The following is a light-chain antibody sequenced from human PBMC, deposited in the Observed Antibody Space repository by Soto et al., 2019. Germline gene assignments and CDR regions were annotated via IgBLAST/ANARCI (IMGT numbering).Light chain of an antibody. CDR2: AAS. CDR1: QGISSY. V-gene: IGKV1-8*01. Sequence: AILMTQSPSSFSASTGDRVTITCRASQGISSYLAWYQQKTGKAPKLLIYAASTLQSGVPSRFSGSGYGTDFNLTISCLQSEDFATYYCQHYNSYSEAFGQGTKVDIK. CDR3: QHYNSYSEA. J-gene: IGKJ1*01.